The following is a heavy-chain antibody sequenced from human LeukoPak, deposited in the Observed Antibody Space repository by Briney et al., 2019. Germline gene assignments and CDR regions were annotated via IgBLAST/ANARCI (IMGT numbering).Heavy chain of an antibody. CDR1: XVSIRSLNYY. Sequence: SETLSLTGTVSXVSIRSLNYYWAWIRQSPGKGLEWIGSIFYSGGTYDNPSLKSRLTLSVDTSKNQFSLRLNSVTAADTAVYYCARGYTDGWLIGYWGQGTLVTVSS. CDR2: IFYSGGT. J-gene: IGHJ4*02. V-gene: IGHV4-39*01. CDR3: ARGYTDGWLIGY. D-gene: IGHD6-19*01.